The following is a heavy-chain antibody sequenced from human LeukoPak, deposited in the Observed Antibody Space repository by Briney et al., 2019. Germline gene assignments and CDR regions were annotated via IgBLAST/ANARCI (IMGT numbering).Heavy chain of an antibody. CDR2: IIPIFGTA. CDR3: AREQYSSSWYGREGYFDL. V-gene: IGHV1-69*13. D-gene: IGHD6-13*01. J-gene: IGHJ2*01. Sequence: SVKVSCKAFGYTFTSYYMHWVRQAPGQGLEWMGGIIPIFGTANYAQKFQGRVTITADESTSTAYMELSSLRSEDTAVYYCAREQYSSSWYGREGYFDLWGRGTLVTVSS. CDR1: GYTFTSYY.